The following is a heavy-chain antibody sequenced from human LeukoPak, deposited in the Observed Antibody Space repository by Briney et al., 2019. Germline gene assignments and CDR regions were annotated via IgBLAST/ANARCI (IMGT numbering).Heavy chain of an antibody. D-gene: IGHD4-11*01. V-gene: IGHV3-33*01. Sequence: GKSLRLSCGASGFTFTHHAMHWVRQAPGKGLEWVAVIWSDATNKYYADSVKGRFAISRDDSNNMVYLQMNSLRVEDTPVYYCARDVQRGFDYTNSLDYWGQGTLVTVSS. J-gene: IGHJ4*02. CDR2: IWSDATNK. CDR3: ARDVQRGFDYTNSLDY. CDR1: GFTFTHHA.